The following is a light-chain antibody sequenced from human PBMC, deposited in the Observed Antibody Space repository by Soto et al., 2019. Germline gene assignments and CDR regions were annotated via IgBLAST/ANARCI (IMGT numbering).Light chain of an antibody. Sequence: DIQMTQSPSSLSASVGDRVTITCRASQDITNYLAWFHQRPGQAPKSLIYGATTLQSGVPLNFGGSGSGTVFTLSISSLQPEDLGTYYCQQYITYPFTFGQGTRLDIK. CDR3: QQYITYPFT. CDR2: GAT. V-gene: IGKV1-16*02. CDR1: QDITNY. J-gene: IGKJ5*01.